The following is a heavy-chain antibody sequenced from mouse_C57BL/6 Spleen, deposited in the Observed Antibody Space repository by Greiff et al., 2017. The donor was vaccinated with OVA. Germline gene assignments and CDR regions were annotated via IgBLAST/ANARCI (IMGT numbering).Heavy chain of an antibody. D-gene: IGHD1-1*01. V-gene: IGHV5-4*01. CDR1: GFTFSSYA. CDR2: SSDGGSYN. J-gene: IGHJ2*01. CDR3: ASHITSVVGY. Sequence: VQLKESGGGLVKPGGSLKLSCAASGFTFSSYAMSWVRQTPEKRLEWVATSSDGGSYNYYPDNVKGRFTISRDNAKNNLYLQMSQLKSEDTALYYCASHITSVVGYWGQGTTLTVSS.